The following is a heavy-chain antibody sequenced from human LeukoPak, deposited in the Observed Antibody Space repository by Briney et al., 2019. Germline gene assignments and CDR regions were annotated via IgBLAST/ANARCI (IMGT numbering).Heavy chain of an antibody. J-gene: IGHJ5*02. Sequence: SVKVSCKASGGTFSSYAISWVRQAPGQGLEWMGGIIPIFGTANYAQKFQGGVTITADESTSTAYMELSSLRSEDTAVYYCARGTPDGYNINWFDPWGQGTLVTVSS. CDR1: GGTFSSYA. CDR3: ARGTPDGYNINWFDP. D-gene: IGHD5-24*01. CDR2: IIPIFGTA. V-gene: IGHV1-69*01.